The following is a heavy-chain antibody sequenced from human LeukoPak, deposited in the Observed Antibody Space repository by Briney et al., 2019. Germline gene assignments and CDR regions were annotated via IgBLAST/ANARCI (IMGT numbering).Heavy chain of an antibody. D-gene: IGHD6-13*01. J-gene: IGHJ3*02. CDR2: IYHSGST. CDR3: ARHSTSSTTDAFDI. V-gene: IGHV4-38-2*01. Sequence: SETLSLTCAVSGYSISSGYYWGWIRQPPGKGLEWIGSIYHSGSTYYNQSLKSRVTISVDTSKNQFSLKLSSVTAADTAVYYCARHSTSSTTDAFDIWGQGTMVTVSS. CDR1: GYSISSGYY.